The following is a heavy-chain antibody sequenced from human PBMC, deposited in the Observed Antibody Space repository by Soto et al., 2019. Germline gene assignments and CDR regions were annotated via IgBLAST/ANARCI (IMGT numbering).Heavy chain of an antibody. D-gene: IGHD6-13*01. J-gene: IGHJ6*02. V-gene: IGHV1-46*01. CDR2: INPSGGST. CDR3: ARDPSQTIAAAGSDYYYYGMDV. Sequence: ASVKVSCKASGYTFTSYYMHWVRHAPGQGLEWMGIINPSGGSTSYAQKFQGRVTMTRDTSTSTVYMELSSLRSEDTAVYYCARDPSQTIAAAGSDYYYYGMDVWGQGTTVTVSS. CDR1: GYTFTSYY.